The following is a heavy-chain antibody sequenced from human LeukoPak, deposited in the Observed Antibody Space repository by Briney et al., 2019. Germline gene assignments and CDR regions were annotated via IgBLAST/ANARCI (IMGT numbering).Heavy chain of an antibody. CDR2: ISSSSSTI. V-gene: IGHV3-48*01. J-gene: IGHJ4*02. Sequence: GGSLRLSCAASGFTFSSYEMNWVRQAPGKGLEWVSYISSSSSTIYYADSVKGRLTISRDNAKNSLYLQMNSLRAEDTAVYYCARWGYSGYGSLHYWGQGTLVTVSS. D-gene: IGHD5-12*01. CDR1: GFTFSSYE. CDR3: ARWGYSGYGSLHY.